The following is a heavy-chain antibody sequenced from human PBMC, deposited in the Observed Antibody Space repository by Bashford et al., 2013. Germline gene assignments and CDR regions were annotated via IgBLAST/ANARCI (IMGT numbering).Heavy chain of an antibody. CDR1: EAPSAAML. CDR3: ARDPPMYSSGWYVWAFDI. V-gene: IGHV1-69*13. CDR2: VIPXFGTA. J-gene: IGHJ3*02. D-gene: IGHD6-19*01. Sequence: SVNGLLQGVLEAPSAAMLSAGCDRPLDKGLSGWEGVIPXFGTANYAQKFQGRVTITADESTSTAYMELSSLRSEDTAVYYCARDPPMYSSGWYVWAFDIWGQGTMVTVSS.